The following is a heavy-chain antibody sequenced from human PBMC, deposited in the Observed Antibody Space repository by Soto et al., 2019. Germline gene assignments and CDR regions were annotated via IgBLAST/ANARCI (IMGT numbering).Heavy chain of an antibody. CDR3: ARGSQNFWMREDAFDI. Sequence: EVQLVESGGGLVKPGGSLRLSCAASGFIFTRYSMNWVRQAPGKGLEWVSSISSTTNYIYYGDSMKGRFTISRDNAKNSLYLEMNSLRAEDTAVYYCARGSQNFWMREDAFDIWGQGTMVSVSS. D-gene: IGHD3-3*01. V-gene: IGHV3-21*06. J-gene: IGHJ3*02. CDR1: GFIFTRYS. CDR2: ISSTTNYI.